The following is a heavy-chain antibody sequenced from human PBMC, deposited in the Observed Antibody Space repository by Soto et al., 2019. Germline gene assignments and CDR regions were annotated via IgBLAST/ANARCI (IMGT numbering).Heavy chain of an antibody. CDR2: IRVHGGTT. D-gene: IGHD3-9*01. Sequence: GPLRLSCAASGFSFSNYAMALVRQAPGTGLAWVATIRVHGGTTYYTDSVKARIPIPRDNPKPALSLQMNSLRAEHTALYFCAKVPAFSMDWYTRDRSGPGTPVTVS. J-gene: IGHJ5*02. V-gene: IGHV3-23*01. CDR3: AKVPAFSMDWYTRDR. CDR1: GFSFSNYA.